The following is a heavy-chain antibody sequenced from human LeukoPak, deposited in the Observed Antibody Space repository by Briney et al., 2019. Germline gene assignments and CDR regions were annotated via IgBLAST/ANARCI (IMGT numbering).Heavy chain of an antibody. J-gene: IGHJ6*02. V-gene: IGHV3-53*03. CDR2: IYSGGST. Sequence: SGGSLRLSCAASGFTVSSNYMSWVRQAPGKGLEWVSVIYSGGSTYYADSVKGRFTISRDSSKNTLYLQMNSLRAEDTAVYYCTKGYYYYHAMDVWGQGTTVTVSS. CDR3: TKGYYYYHAMDV. CDR1: GFTVSSNY.